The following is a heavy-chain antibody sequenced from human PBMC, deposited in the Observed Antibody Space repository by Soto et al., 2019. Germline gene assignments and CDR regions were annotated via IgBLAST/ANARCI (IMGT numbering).Heavy chain of an antibody. J-gene: IGHJ6*02. Sequence: QLQLQESGPGLVKPSETLSLTCTVSGGSISSSGYYWGWVRQPPGRGLEWIGYIYYGGSPYYNPSLKSRVTISVDTSKNQFSLNLSSVTAADTAVYYCAVPAASVAGASGTYYYYGMDVWGQGTTVTVS. D-gene: IGHD6-19*01. V-gene: IGHV4-39*01. CDR3: AVPAASVAGASGTYYYYGMDV. CDR1: GGSISSSGYY. CDR2: IYYGGSP.